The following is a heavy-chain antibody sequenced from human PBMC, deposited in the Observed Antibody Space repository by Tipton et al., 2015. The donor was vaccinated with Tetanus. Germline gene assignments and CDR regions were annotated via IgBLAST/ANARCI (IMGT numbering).Heavy chain of an antibody. CDR3: ARDQGGGRVARLNWFDP. V-gene: IGHV4-31*11. CDR1: GASFSDYY. Sequence: TLSLTCAVYGASFSDYYWSWIRHSPGKGLEWIGYIYYSGSTFYNPSLKSRVTMSVDTSKNQFSLNLTSVTAADTAVYYCARDQGGGRVARLNWFDPWGQGTLVTVSS. D-gene: IGHD3-16*01. J-gene: IGHJ5*02. CDR2: IYYSGST.